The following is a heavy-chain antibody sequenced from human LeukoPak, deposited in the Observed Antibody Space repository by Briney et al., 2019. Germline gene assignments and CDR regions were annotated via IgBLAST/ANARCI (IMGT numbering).Heavy chain of an antibody. J-gene: IGHJ4*02. CDR3: ARRGMSQYYFDY. D-gene: IGHD5-12*01. CDR1: GGSISSGGYY. Sequence: SQTLSLTCTVSGGSISSGGYYWGWIRQPPGKGLEWIGSIYYSGSTYYNPSLKSRVTISVDTSKNQFSLKLSSVTAADTAVYYCARRGMSQYYFDYWGQGTLVTVSS. V-gene: IGHV4-39*01. CDR2: IYYSGST.